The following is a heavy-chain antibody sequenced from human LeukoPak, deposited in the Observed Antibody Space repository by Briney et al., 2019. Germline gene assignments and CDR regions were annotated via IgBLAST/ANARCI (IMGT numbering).Heavy chain of an antibody. CDR1: GFTFSSYW. J-gene: IGHJ6*03. V-gene: IGHV3-74*01. CDR3: ARDPYSGNYGPYYYYYMDV. D-gene: IGHD1-26*01. CDR2: LNSDGSST. Sequence: GGSLRLSCAASGFTFSSYWMHWVRQAPGKGLVWVSRLNSDGSSTSYADSVKGRFTISRDNAKNTLYLQMNGLRPEDTAVYYCARDPYSGNYGPYYYYYMDVWGKGTTVTISS.